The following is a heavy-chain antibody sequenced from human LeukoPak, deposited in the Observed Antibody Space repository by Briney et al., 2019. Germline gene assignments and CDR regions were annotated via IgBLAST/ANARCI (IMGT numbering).Heavy chain of an antibody. Sequence: SETLPLTCTVSGGSISSSSYYWGWIRQPPGKGLEWIGSIYYSGSTYYNPSLKSRVTISVDTSKNQFSLKLSSVTAADTAVYYCARHKSSWYYFDYWGQGTLVTVSS. CDR1: GGSISSSSYY. CDR2: IYYSGST. CDR3: ARHKSSWYYFDY. D-gene: IGHD6-13*01. V-gene: IGHV4-39*01. J-gene: IGHJ4*02.